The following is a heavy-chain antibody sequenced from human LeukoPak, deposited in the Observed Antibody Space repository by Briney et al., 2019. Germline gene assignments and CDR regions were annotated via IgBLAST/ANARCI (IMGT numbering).Heavy chain of an antibody. CDR1: GGSISSYY. CDR3: ARHADHAFADTSGYFDY. V-gene: IGHV4-59*08. CDR2: IYYSGST. D-gene: IGHD3-16*01. Sequence: SETLSLTCTVSGGSISSYYWSWIRQPPGKGLEWIGYIYYSGSTNYNPSLKSRVTISVDTSKNQFSLKLSSVTAADTAMYYCARHADHAFADTSGYFDYWGQGSLVTVSS. J-gene: IGHJ4*02.